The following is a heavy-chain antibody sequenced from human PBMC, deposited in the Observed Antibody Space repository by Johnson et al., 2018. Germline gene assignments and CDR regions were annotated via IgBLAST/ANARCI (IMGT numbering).Heavy chain of an antibody. Sequence: QERLVQSGGGVVQPGRSLRLSCAASGFTFSSYGMHWVRQAPGKGLEWVAVIWYDGSNKYYADSVKGRFTISRDNSKNTLYLQMNSLRAEDTAVDYCAREVERGVAAAVHYYYYGMDVWGQGTTVTVSS. J-gene: IGHJ6*02. V-gene: IGHV3-33*01. CDR2: IWYDGSNK. CDR1: GFTFSSYG. CDR3: AREVERGVAAAVHYYYYGMDV. D-gene: IGHD6-13*01.